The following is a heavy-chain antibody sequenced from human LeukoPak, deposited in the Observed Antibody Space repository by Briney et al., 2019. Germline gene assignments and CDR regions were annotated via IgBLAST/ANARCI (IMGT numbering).Heavy chain of an antibody. V-gene: IGHV4-59*02. CDR3: AKETVEVPADDWFGP. Sequence: PSETLSLTCTVSGGSVSGDYWSWIRQTPGKGLEWIGYIHYTGRTSNNPSLKSRVTMSLDTSMNQFSLRLASVTAADTAVYYCAKETVEVPADDWFGPWGQGTQVTVSS. J-gene: IGHJ5*02. D-gene: IGHD2-21*02. CDR1: GGSVSGDY. CDR2: IHYTGRT.